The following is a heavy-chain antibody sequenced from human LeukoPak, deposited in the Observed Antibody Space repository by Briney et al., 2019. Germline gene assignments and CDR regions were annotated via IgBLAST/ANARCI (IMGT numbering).Heavy chain of an antibody. CDR2: IYYSGST. CDR1: GGSISSDY. Sequence: SETLSLTCTVSGGSISSDYWSWIRQPPGKGLEWIGYIYYSGSTNYNPSLKSRVTISVDTSKNQFSLKLSSVTAADTAVYYCARQHVAGNYFDYWGQGTLVTVSS. CDR3: ARQHVAGNYFDY. D-gene: IGHD3-10*01. V-gene: IGHV4-59*08. J-gene: IGHJ4*02.